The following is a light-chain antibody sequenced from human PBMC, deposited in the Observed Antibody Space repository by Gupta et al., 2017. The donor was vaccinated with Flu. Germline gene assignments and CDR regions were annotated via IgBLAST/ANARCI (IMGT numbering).Light chain of an antibody. V-gene: IGKV1-5*03. J-gene: IGKJ1*01. Sequence: DIQMTPSPSTLSASVGDRVTITCRASQSISSWLAWYQQIPGKAPNSRIYKVSSLESGVPSRLSGSGSGTDGLTTISSLEADEVATDYCHKYKRYSLTFGQGTKLEIK. CDR1: QSISSW. CDR2: KVS. CDR3: HKYKRYSLT.